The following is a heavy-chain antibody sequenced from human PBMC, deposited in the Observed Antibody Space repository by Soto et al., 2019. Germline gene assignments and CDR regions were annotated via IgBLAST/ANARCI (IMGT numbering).Heavy chain of an antibody. J-gene: IGHJ3*02. CDR2: VWKDGNTK. Sequence: QVQLVESGGGVVQPGQSLRLSCAASGFSVSNYGMHWVRQAPGKGLEWVAVVWKDGNTKHYGDSVKGRFTISRDNSKNTLELQMSSLRGEDTAXXXXXXXXXXXXXXFDIWGQGTRVTVSS. CDR1: GFSVSNYG. CDR3: XXXXXXXXXXFDI. V-gene: IGHV3-33*01.